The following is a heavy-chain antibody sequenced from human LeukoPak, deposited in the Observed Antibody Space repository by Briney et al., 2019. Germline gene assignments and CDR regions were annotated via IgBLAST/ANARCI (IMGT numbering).Heavy chain of an antibody. V-gene: IGHV1-18*01. CDR3: ARERYGDYPRD. J-gene: IGHJ4*02. CDR2: ISAYNGNT. Sequence: GSSVKVSCKASGYTFTSYGISWVRQAPGQGLEWMGWISAYNGNTNYAQKLQGRVTLTTDTSTSIAYMELRSLRSDDTAVYYCARERYGDYPRDWGQGTLVTVSS. D-gene: IGHD4-17*01. CDR1: GYTFTSYG.